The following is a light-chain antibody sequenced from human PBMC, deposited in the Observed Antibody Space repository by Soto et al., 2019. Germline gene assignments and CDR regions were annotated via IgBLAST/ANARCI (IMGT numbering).Light chain of an antibody. CDR3: SSYTSSSTPYV. V-gene: IGLV2-14*03. Sequence: QSALTQPASVSGSPGQSITISCTGTSSDVGTYNYVSWYQQHPGKAPKLMIYDVRIRPSGVSNRFSGSKSGNTASLTISGLQAEDEADYYCSSYTSSSTPYVFGTGTKLTVL. CDR2: DVR. CDR1: SSDVGTYNY. J-gene: IGLJ1*01.